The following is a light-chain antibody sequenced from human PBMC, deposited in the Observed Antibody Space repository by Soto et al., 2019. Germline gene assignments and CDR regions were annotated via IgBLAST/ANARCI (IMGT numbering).Light chain of an antibody. Sequence: EIVLTQSPGTLSLSPGERATLSCRASQSVSSSYLAWYQQRPGRAPRLLIYGASSRATAIPDRFSGSGSGTDFTLTISRLAPEDFAVYSCQQYGSSPLTFGGGTKVEI. CDR3: QQYGSSPLT. CDR1: QSVSSSY. J-gene: IGKJ4*01. V-gene: IGKV3-20*01. CDR2: GAS.